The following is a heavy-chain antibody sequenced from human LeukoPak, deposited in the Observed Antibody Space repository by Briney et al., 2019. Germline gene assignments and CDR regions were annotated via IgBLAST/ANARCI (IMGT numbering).Heavy chain of an antibody. CDR2: IVVGSGNT. Sequence: TSVKVSCKASGFTFTSSAMQWVRQARGQRLEGVGWIVVGSGNTNYAQKFQERVTITRDMSTSTAYMELSSLRSEDTAVYYCAAVGYCSSTSCYTYYWGQGTLVTVSS. CDR3: AAVGYCSSTSCYTYY. D-gene: IGHD2-2*02. CDR1: GFTFTSSA. J-gene: IGHJ4*02. V-gene: IGHV1-58*02.